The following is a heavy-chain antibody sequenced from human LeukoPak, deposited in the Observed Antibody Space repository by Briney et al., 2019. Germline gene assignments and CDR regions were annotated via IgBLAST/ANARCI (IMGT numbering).Heavy chain of an antibody. Sequence: GESLKISCKGSGYSFTSYWIGWVRQMPGKGLEWMGIIYPGDSDTRYSPSFQGQVTTSADKSISTAYLQWSSLKASDTAMYYCARHALGATTLPTYYFDYWGQGTLVTVSS. V-gene: IGHV5-51*01. CDR1: GYSFTSYW. J-gene: IGHJ4*02. CDR3: ARHALGATTLPTYYFDY. D-gene: IGHD1-26*01. CDR2: IYPGDSDT.